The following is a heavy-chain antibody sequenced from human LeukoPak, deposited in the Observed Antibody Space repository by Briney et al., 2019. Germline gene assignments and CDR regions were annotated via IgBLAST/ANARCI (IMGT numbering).Heavy chain of an antibody. CDR1: AATFSSYA. V-gene: IGHV1-69*04. CDR3: ATENDYGDYTRFDY. D-gene: IGHD4-17*01. CDR2: IIPIFGIA. J-gene: IGHJ4*02. Sequence: ASVNLSCKASAATFSSYAISWVRQGPGQGLELMGRIIPIFGIANYAQKFQGRVTITADKSTSTAYMELSSLRSEDTAVYYCATENDYGDYTRFDYWGQGTLVTVSS.